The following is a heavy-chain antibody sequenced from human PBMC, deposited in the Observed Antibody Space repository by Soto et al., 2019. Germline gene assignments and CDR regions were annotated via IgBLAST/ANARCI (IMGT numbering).Heavy chain of an antibody. J-gene: IGHJ4*02. Sequence: GGSLILSCAASGVAFSNAWMSWVRQTPGKGLEWVGRIKTKTDGGTTDFAAPMKGRFTIARDDSKSTLYLQLDRLKTEDTAVYYCTTQTGYNRGWRPFDNWGQGTLATVSS. D-gene: IGHD6-19*01. CDR3: TTQTGYNRGWRPFDN. CDR1: GVAFSNAW. CDR2: IKTKTDGGTT. V-gene: IGHV3-15*01.